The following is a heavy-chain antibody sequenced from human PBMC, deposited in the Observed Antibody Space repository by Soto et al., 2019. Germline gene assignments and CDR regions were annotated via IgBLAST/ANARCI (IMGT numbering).Heavy chain of an antibody. CDR1: GFTVSSNY. J-gene: IGHJ4*02. V-gene: IGHV3-53*02. D-gene: IGHD3-22*01. Sequence: EVQLVETGGGLIQPGGSLRLSCAASGFTVSSNYMSWVRQAPGQGLEWVSFIYSGGRTYYADSVKGRFTISRDNSKNTLYLQMNSLRAEDTAVYYCAREAISSDYFDYWGQGTLVIVYS. CDR2: IYSGGRT. CDR3: AREAISSDYFDY.